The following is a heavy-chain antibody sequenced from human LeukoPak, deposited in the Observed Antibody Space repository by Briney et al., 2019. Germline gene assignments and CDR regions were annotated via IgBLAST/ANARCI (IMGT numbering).Heavy chain of an antibody. Sequence: GGSLRLSCAASGLIFSSSALSWVRQAPGKGLQWVSSISGSGLDTHYADSVKGRFTVSRDNSKNTLYLQMDNLRAEDTAMYYCTKDRGPDYAPLGSATHVYWGQGALVSVSS. CDR2: ISGSGLDT. CDR1: GLIFSSSA. V-gene: IGHV3-23*01. CDR3: TKDRGPDYAPLGSATHVY. J-gene: IGHJ4*02. D-gene: IGHD4-17*01.